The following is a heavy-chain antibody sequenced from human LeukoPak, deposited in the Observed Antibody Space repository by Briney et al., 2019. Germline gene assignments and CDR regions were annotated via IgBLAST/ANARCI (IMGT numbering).Heavy chain of an antibody. D-gene: IGHD3-3*01. V-gene: IGHV1-18*01. Sequence: GASVKVSCKASGYTFTSYGISWVRQAPGQGLEWMGWISAYNGNTNYTQKLQGRVTMTTDTSTSTAHMELRSLRSDDTAVYYCARDIPYFGVVPYYYYYMDVWGKGTTVTVSS. J-gene: IGHJ6*03. CDR3: ARDIPYFGVVPYYYYYMDV. CDR2: ISAYNGNT. CDR1: GYTFTSYG.